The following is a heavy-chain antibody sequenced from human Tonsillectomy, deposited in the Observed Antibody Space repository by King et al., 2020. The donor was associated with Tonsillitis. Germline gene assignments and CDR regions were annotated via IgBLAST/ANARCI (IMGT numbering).Heavy chain of an antibody. D-gene: IGHD3-3*01. CDR3: AKDLSITIFGVDYYYYYYGMDV. CDR2: ISYDGSNK. Sequence: VQLVESGGGVVQPGRSLRLSCAASGFTFSSYGMHLVRQAPGKGLGWVAVISYDGSNKYFSDSVQGRFTLSRDNSKNTLYLQMNSLRAEDTAVYYCAKDLSITIFGVDYYYYYYGMDVWGQGTTVTVSS. CDR1: GFTFSSYG. V-gene: IGHV3-30*18. J-gene: IGHJ6*02.